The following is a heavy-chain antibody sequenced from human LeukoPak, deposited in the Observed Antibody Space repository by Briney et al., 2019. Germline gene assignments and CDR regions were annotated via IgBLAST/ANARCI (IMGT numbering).Heavy chain of an antibody. CDR1: GFTFNSYG. D-gene: IGHD1-20*01. CDR2: IRFDASNK. CDR3: AKDYGLTGTGGAWLDP. Sequence: GGALRLSCAASGFTFNSYGMHWVRQAPGKGLEWVAFIRFDASNKYYADSVKGRFTISRDNSKNTLYLQMNSLRPEDAAVYYCAKDYGLTGTGGAWLDPWGQGTLVTVSS. V-gene: IGHV3-30*02. J-gene: IGHJ5*02.